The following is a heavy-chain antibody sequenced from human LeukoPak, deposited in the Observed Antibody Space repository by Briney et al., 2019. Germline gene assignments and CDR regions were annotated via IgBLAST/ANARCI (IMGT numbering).Heavy chain of an antibody. Sequence: PGGSLRLSCAASGFTFDDYAMSWVRQTPGKGLEWVSGTNWDGGRTGYADSVKGRFTISRDNAKNSLYLQMNSLRVEDTAMYYCARDGLRRPPTPYYWGQGTLVSVSS. CDR2: TNWDGGRT. V-gene: IGHV3-20*04. CDR3: ARDGLRRPPTPYY. CDR1: GFTFDDYA. J-gene: IGHJ4*02.